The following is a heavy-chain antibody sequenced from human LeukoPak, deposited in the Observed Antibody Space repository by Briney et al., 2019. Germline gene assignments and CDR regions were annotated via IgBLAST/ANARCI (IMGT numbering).Heavy chain of an antibody. D-gene: IGHD2-2*01. J-gene: IGHJ5*02. V-gene: IGHV4-34*01. Sequence: SGTLSLTCAVYGGSFSGYYWSWIRQPPGKGLEWIGEINHSGSTNYNPSLKSRVTISVDTSKNQFSLKLSSVTAADTAVYYCARGPSIVVVRFDPWGQGTLVTVSS. CDR2: INHSGST. CDR1: GGSFSGYY. CDR3: ARGPSIVVVRFDP.